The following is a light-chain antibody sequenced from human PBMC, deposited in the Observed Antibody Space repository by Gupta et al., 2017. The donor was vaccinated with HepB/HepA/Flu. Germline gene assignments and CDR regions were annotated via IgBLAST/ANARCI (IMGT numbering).Light chain of an antibody. Sequence: SVLTQPPSVSGAPGQRVSISCTGSSSNIGAGYNVHWYQQVPGTAPNLRIYVNTNRPSGVTDRFAGSKSGTYDSPALTGLQAEDEAEDDCQYYASTLSGGVFGGGTKLTVL. J-gene: IGLJ3*02. CDR2: VNT. CDR3: QYYASTLSGGV. V-gene: IGLV1-40*01. CDR1: SSNIGAGYN.